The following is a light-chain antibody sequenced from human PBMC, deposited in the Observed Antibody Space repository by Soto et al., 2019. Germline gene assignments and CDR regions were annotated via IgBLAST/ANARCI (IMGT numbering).Light chain of an antibody. CDR3: LQDYSYPLT. J-gene: IGKJ4*01. CDR1: QGIRSD. CDR2: GAT. V-gene: IGKV1-6*01. Sequence: AIQMTQSPSSLSASVGDRVTITCRASQGIRSDLGWYQQKPGKAPNLLIYGATSLQSGVPSRFSGSGSGTDFTLTISSLQPEDFATYYCLQDYSYPLTFGGGTKVEMK.